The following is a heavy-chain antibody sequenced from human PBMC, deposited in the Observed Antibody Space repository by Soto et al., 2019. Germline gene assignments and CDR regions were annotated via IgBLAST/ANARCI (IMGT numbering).Heavy chain of an antibody. D-gene: IGHD3-3*01. V-gene: IGHV4-31*03. J-gene: IGHJ6*02. CDR1: GGSISSGGYY. CDR3: ARDQRITIFGVASYYYGMDV. CDR2: IYYSGST. Sequence: PSETLSLTCTVSGGSISSGGYYWSWIRQHPGKGLEWIGFIYYSGSTYYNPSLKSRVTISVDTSKNQFSLKLSSVTAADTAVYYCARDQRITIFGVASYYYGMDVWGQGTTVTVSS.